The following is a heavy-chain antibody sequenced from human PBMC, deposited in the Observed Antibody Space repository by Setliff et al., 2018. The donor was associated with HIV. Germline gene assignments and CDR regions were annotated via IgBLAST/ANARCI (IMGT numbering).Heavy chain of an antibody. V-gene: IGHV1-46*03. J-gene: IGHJ3*02. Sequence: ASVKVSCKTSGYTFTAFYIHWVRQAPGQGLEWLGVINPSDGFTTRAQKFQGRLTMTRDTSTSTAYMELSSLRSEDTAVYYCARDPSPYYSDDSGYPDDAFDIWGQGTMVTVSS. CDR2: INPSDGFT. D-gene: IGHD3-22*01. CDR1: GYTFTAFY. CDR3: ARDPSPYYSDDSGYPDDAFDI.